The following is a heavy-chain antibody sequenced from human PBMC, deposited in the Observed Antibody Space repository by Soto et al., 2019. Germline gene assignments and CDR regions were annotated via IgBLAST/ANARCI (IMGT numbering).Heavy chain of an antibody. CDR2: TFYRSKWYN. J-gene: IGHJ4*02. D-gene: IGHD3-3*01. V-gene: IGHV6-1*01. Sequence: TQTLSLTCAISGDSVSSNSAAWNWIRLSPSRGREWLGRTFYRSKWYNDYDLSVKSRITIIPDTSNNQFSLHLNSVTPEDTAIYYCARAGITVFGMVPPFDFWGQGTLVTVSS. CDR3: ARAGITVFGMVPPFDF. CDR1: GDSVSSNSAA.